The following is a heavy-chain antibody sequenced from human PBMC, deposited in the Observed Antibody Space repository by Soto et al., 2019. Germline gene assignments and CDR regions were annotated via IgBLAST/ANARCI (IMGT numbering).Heavy chain of an antibody. CDR2: IYYSGST. CDR1: GGSISSGGYY. V-gene: IGHV4-31*03. D-gene: IGHD5-18*01. J-gene: IGHJ6*02. CDR3: ARKGYSYGYGMDV. Sequence: SETLSLTCTVSGGSISSGGYYWSWIRQHPGKGLEWIGYIYYSGSTYYNPSLKSRVTISVDTSKNQFSLKLSSVTAADTAVYYCARKGYSYGYGMDVWGQGTTVTVSS.